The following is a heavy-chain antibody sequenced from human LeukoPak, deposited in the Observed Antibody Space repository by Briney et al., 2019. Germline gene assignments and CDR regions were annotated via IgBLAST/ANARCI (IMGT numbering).Heavy chain of an antibody. Sequence: GGSLRLSCAASGFTFSSYAMTWVRQAPGKGLEWVSVISASGANTYYSDSVKGRFTISRDDSKNTLYLHVSSLRDDDTAVYYCATYRRGPSFYFDYWGQGTLVTVSS. D-gene: IGHD3-16*02. CDR2: ISASGANT. J-gene: IGHJ4*02. CDR1: GFTFSSYA. V-gene: IGHV3-23*01. CDR3: ATYRRGPSFYFDY.